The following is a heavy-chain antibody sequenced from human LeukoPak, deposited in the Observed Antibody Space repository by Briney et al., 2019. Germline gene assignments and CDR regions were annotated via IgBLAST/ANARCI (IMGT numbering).Heavy chain of an antibody. D-gene: IGHD5-18*01. CDR3: ARNGYNYGNWFDP. Sequence: SSETLSLTCTVSGGSISSYYWSWIRQPPGKGLEWIGYIYYSGSTNYNPSLKSRVTISVDTSKNQFSLKLTSVTAADTAVYSCARNGYNYGNWFDPWGQGTLVTVSS. CDR2: IYYSGST. J-gene: IGHJ5*02. V-gene: IGHV4-59*12. CDR1: GGSISSYY.